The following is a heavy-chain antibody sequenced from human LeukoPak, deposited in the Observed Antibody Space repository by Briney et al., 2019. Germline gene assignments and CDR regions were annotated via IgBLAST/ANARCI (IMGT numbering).Heavy chain of an antibody. CDR3: ARDLVTVTKGFDI. CDR1: ADSFSSHY. CDR2: ISYIGNT. D-gene: IGHD4-17*01. V-gene: IGHV4-59*11. J-gene: IGHJ3*02. Sequence: SETLSLTCAVSADSFSSHYWTWIRQSPGKGLEWIGYISYIGNTNYNPSLKSRVTISIDTSKNQFSLELRSVTAADTAVYYCARDLVTVTKGFDIWGQGTMVSVSS.